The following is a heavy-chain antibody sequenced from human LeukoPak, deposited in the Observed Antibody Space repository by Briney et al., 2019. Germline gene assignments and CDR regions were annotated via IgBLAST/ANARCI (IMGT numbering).Heavy chain of an antibody. CDR1: GFTVSSNY. Sequence: PGGSLRLSCAASGFTVSSNYMSWVRQAPGKGLEWVSVIYSGGSTYYADSVKGRFTISRDNSKNTLYLQMNSLRAEDTAVYYCARVYGSGSYYIDYWGQGTLVTVSS. CDR3: ARVYGSGSYYIDY. J-gene: IGHJ4*02. CDR2: IYSGGST. V-gene: IGHV3-66*01. D-gene: IGHD3-10*01.